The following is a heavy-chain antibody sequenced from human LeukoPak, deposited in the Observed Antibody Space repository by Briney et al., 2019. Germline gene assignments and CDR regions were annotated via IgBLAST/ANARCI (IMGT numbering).Heavy chain of an antibody. V-gene: IGHV5-51*01. CDR1: GYSFSSYW. Sequence: GESPKISCKGSGYSFSSYWIGWVRQMPGKGLEWMGIIYPGDSDTRCSPSFQGQVTISADKSISTAYLQWSSLKASDTAMYYCARTRITGTTMSYGMDVWGQGTTVTVSS. CDR3: ARTRITGTTMSYGMDV. D-gene: IGHD1-20*01. J-gene: IGHJ6*02. CDR2: IYPGDSDT.